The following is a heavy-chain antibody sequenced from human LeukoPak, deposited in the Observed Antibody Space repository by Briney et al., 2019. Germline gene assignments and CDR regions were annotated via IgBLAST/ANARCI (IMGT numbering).Heavy chain of an antibody. J-gene: IGHJ4*02. D-gene: IGHD2-15*01. CDR1: GFTFSDYW. Sequence: GGSLRLSCAASGFTFSDYWIHWVRQAPGKGLVWVSRINTDGSITNYADSVQGRFTISRDNSKSTLCLQMNSLRAEDTAVYYCAKQLGYCSDGSCYFPYWGQGTLVTVSS. CDR3: AKQLGYCSDGSCYFPY. V-gene: IGHV3-74*01. CDR2: INTDGSIT.